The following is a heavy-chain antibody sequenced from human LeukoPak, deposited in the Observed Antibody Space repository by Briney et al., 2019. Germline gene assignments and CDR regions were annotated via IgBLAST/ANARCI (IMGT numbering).Heavy chain of an antibody. CDR3: ARDLYGSGSYYYYYYMDV. V-gene: IGHV4-4*07. CDR1: GGSISSYY. D-gene: IGHD3-10*01. Sequence: PSETLSLTCTVSGGSISSYYWSWIRQPAGKGLEWIGRIYTSGSTNYNPSLKSRVTTSVDTSKNQFSLKLSSVTAADTAVYYCARDLYGSGSYYYYYYMDVWGKGTTVTVSS. J-gene: IGHJ6*03. CDR2: IYTSGST.